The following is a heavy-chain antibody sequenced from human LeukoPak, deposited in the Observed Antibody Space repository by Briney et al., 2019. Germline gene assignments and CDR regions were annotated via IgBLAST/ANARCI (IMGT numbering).Heavy chain of an antibody. J-gene: IGHJ4*02. Sequence: GASVKVSCKASGYTFTGYYIHWVRQAPRQGLEWMGWIKPETGATNYEQKFQGRVTMTQDTSTTTVYMELRGLTSDDTALYYCSRDRGPEWWGSFDHWGQGTLVTVSS. CDR1: GYTFTGYY. CDR3: SRDRGPEWWGSFDH. D-gene: IGHD3-16*01. CDR2: IKPETGAT. V-gene: IGHV1-2*02.